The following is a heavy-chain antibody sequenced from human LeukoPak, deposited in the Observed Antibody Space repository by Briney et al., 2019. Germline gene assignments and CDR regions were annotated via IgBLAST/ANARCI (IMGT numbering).Heavy chain of an antibody. CDR2: ISNDERNK. Sequence: PGGSLRLSCAASGFTFTNFAMHWVRQAPGKGLEWVAVISNDERNKYYADSVKGRFTISRDNSKNSLYLQMNSLRAEDTAVYYCARDRSSRGWFDPWGQGTLVTVSS. V-gene: IGHV3-30*04. CDR3: ARDRSSRGWFDP. CDR1: GFTFTNFA. J-gene: IGHJ5*02. D-gene: IGHD6-13*01.